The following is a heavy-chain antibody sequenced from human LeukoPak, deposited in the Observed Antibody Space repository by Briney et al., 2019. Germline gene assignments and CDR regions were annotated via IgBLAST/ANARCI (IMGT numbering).Heavy chain of an antibody. CDR3: AKDLIPRIAANYGMDV. V-gene: IGHV3-30*18. J-gene: IGHJ6*02. Sequence: GGSLRLSCAASGFTFSSYGMHWVRQAPGKGLEWVAVISYDGSNKYYADSVKGRFTISRDNSKNTLYLQMNSLRAEDTAVYYCAKDLIPRIAANYGMDVWGQGTTVTVSS. D-gene: IGHD6-13*01. CDR2: ISYDGSNK. CDR1: GFTFSSYG.